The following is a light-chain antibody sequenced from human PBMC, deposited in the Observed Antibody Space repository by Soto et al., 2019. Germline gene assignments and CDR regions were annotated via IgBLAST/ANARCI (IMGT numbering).Light chain of an antibody. Sequence: QSALPQPASGAGSPRQSITISCTGTSSGVGTYIYVSWYVQHPGKAPKLLVYEVGNRPSGVYDRLSGSKSGNTVSLNISGLQAEDEAEYYCSSYTSSNTVVFGGGTKPTVL. CDR1: SSGVGTYIY. CDR2: EVG. J-gene: IGLJ2*01. V-gene: IGLV2-14*01. CDR3: SSYTSSNTVV.